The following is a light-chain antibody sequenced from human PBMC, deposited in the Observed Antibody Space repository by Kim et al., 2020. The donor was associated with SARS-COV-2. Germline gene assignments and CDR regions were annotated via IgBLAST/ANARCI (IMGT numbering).Light chain of an antibody. CDR2: DAS. V-gene: IGKV3-11*01. J-gene: IGKJ4*01. CDR1: QSVNSY. Sequence: LSPGERATLSCRASQSVNSYLVWYQQTPGQPPRLLISDASNRATGIPARFSGSGSGTDFTLTISSLEPEDFAVYYCQHRGNWPLTFGGGTKVDIK. CDR3: QHRGNWPLT.